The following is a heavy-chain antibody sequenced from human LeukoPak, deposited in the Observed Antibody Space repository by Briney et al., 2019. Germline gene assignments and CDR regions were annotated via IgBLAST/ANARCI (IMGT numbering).Heavy chain of an antibody. CDR3: ASSTAPPPLYYYGMDV. J-gene: IGHJ6*02. Sequence: GASVKVSCKASGGTFSSYAISWVRQATGQGLEWMGWTNPNSGNTGYAQKFQGRVTMTRNTSISTAYMELSSLRSEDTAVYYCASSTAPPPLYYYGMDVWGQGTTVTVSS. V-gene: IGHV1-8*02. CDR1: GGTFSSYA. D-gene: IGHD5-18*01. CDR2: TNPNSGNT.